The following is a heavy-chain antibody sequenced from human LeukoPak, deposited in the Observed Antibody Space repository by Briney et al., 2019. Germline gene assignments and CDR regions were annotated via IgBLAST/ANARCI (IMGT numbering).Heavy chain of an antibody. CDR2: IRSKANSYAT. D-gene: IGHD3-22*01. CDR1: GFTFSGSD. J-gene: IGHJ4*02. CDR3: TVSYYYDSSGYPPIDC. V-gene: IGHV3-73*01. Sequence: PGGSLRLSCAASGFTFSGSDMHWVRQASGKGLEWVGRIRSKANSYATAYAASAKGRFTISRDDSKNTAYLQMNSLKTEDTAVYYCTVSYYYDSSGYPPIDCWGQGTLVTVSS.